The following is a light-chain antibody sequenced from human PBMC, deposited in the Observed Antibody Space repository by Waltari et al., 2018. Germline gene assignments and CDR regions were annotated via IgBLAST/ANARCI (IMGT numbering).Light chain of an antibody. V-gene: IGLV2-11*01. CDR1: SSAVGGYSS. CDR3: CSYAGSYTWV. J-gene: IGLJ3*02. CDR2: DVR. Sequence: QSALTQPRSVSGPPGQSVTLSCTGTSSAVGGYSSVSWYQQHPGKAPKLMIYDVRRRPSGVPDRFSGSKSGNTASLTISGLQAEDEADYYCCSYAGSYTWVFGGGTKLTVL.